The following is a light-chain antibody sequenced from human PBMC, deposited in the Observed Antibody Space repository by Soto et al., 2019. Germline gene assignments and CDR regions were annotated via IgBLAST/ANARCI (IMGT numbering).Light chain of an antibody. Sequence: QSVLTQPPSASGTPGQRVTISCSGSSSNIGNNYVHWYQQLPGTAPKLLIYRNDQRPSGVPDRFSGSKSGTSASLAISGLRSEDETDYYCTTWDDSLSAVVFGGGTNLTVL. CDR3: TTWDDSLSAVV. CDR1: SSNIGNNY. CDR2: RND. V-gene: IGLV1-47*01. J-gene: IGLJ2*01.